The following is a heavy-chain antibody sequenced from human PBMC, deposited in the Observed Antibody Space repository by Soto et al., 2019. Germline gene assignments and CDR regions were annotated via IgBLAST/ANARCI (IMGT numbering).Heavy chain of an antibody. V-gene: IGHV1-18*01. CDR2: ISAYNGNT. CDR1: GYTFTSYG. Sequence: SVKVSCKASGYTFTSYGISSVRQAPGQGLEWMGWISAYNGNTNYAQKLQGRVTMTTDTSTSTAYMELRSLRSDDTAVYYCASGLKGRELENFDYWGQGTLVTVSS. CDR3: ASGLKGRELENFDY. J-gene: IGHJ4*02. D-gene: IGHD1-1*01.